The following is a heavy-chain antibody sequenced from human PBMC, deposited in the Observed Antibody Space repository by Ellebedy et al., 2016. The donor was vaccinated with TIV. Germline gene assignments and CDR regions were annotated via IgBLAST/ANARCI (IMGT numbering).Heavy chain of an antibody. Sequence: SETLSLTCTVSGGSISSYYWSWIRQPAGKGLEWIGRIYTSASTNYNPSLKSRVTMSVDTSKNQFSLKLSSVTAADTALYYCAKDEGGVFIKILVVESRLNAMDVWGQGTTVSVSS. D-gene: IGHD2-15*01. CDR2: IYTSAST. J-gene: IGHJ6*01. CDR1: GGSISSYY. V-gene: IGHV4-4*07. CDR3: AKDEGGVFIKILVVESRLNAMDV.